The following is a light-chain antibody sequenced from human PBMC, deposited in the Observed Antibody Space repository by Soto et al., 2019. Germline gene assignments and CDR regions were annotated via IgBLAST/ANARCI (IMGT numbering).Light chain of an antibody. J-gene: IGLJ2*01. CDR2: VGTGGIVG. CDR1: SGYSNYK. Sequence: QLVLTQPPSASASLGASVTLTCTLSSGYSNYKVDWYQQRPGKGPRFVMRVGTGGIVGSKGDGIPDRFSVLGSGLNRYLTIKNIQEEDESDYHCGADHGSGSNFVYLFGGGTKRTVL. V-gene: IGLV9-49*01. CDR3: GADHGSGSNFVYL.